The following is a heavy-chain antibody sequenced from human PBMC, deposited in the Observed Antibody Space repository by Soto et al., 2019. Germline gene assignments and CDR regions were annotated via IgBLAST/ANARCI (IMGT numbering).Heavy chain of an antibody. J-gene: IGHJ6*02. CDR2: INHSGST. D-gene: IGHD2-2*01. V-gene: IGHV4-34*01. CDR3: ARGRQSSRPFSRDYYGMDV. CDR1: GGSFSGYY. Sequence: PSETLSLTCAVYGGSFSGYYWSWIRQPPGKGLEWIGEINHSGSTNYNPSLKSRVTISVDTSKNQFSLKLSSVTAADTAVYYCARGRQSSRPFSRDYYGMDVWGQGTTLTVSS.